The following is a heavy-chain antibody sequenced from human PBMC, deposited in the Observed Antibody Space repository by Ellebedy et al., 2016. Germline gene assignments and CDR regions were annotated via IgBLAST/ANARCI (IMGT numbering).Heavy chain of an antibody. J-gene: IGHJ4*02. CDR2: VNQDESVK. CDR3: ARDHKGLFDY. V-gene: IGHV3-7*03. Sequence: GGSLRLSCVASGFTFNSYWIAWVRQAPGKGLEWVANVNQDESVKFYLDSVEGRFTISRDNAQNSLFLQMNSLRAEDTAVYYCARDHKGLFDYWGQGSLVTVSS. CDR1: GFTFNSYW.